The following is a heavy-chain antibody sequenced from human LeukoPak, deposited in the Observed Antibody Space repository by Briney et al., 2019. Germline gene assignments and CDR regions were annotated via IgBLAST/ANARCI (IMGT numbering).Heavy chain of an antibody. CDR2: ISWNSGSI. CDR1: GFTFDDYA. Sequence: PGRSLRLSCAASGFTFDDYAMHWVRQAPGKGLEWVSGISWNSGSIGYADSVKGRFTISRDNAKNSLYLQMNSLRAEDTALYYCAKDIFRDYDSYYYGMDVWGQGTTVTVSS. D-gene: IGHD4-17*01. V-gene: IGHV3-9*01. CDR3: AKDIFRDYDSYYYGMDV. J-gene: IGHJ6*02.